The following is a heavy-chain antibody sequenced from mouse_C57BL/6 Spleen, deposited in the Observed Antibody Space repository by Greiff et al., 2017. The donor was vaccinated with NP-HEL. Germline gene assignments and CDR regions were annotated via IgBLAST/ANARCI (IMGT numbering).Heavy chain of an antibody. J-gene: IGHJ3*01. V-gene: IGHV1-80*01. Sequence: VQLQQSGAELVKPGASVKISCKASGYAFSSYWMNWVKQRPGKGLEWIGQIYPGDGDTNYNGKFKGKATLTADKSSSTAYMQLSSLTSEDSAVYFCAREYDYDEAWFAYWGQGTLVTVSA. CDR2: IYPGDGDT. CDR1: GYAFSSYW. CDR3: AREYDYDEAWFAY. D-gene: IGHD2-4*01.